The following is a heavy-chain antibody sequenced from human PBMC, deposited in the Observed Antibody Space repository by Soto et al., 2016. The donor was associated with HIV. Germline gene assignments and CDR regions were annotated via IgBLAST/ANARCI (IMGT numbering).Heavy chain of an antibody. CDR2: IKSKTDGGTT. Sequence: EVQLVESGGGLVKPGGSLRLSCAASGFTFSNAWMSWVRQAPEKGLEWVGRIKSKTDGGTTDYAAPVKGRLTISRDDSKNMLYLQMNSLKIEDTAVYYCAKVCSSGAYYHYGMDVWGQGDQGHRLL. D-gene: IGHD6-19*01. CDR1: GFTFSNAW. CDR3: AKVCSSGAYYHYGMDV. J-gene: IGHJ6*02. V-gene: IGHV3-15*01.